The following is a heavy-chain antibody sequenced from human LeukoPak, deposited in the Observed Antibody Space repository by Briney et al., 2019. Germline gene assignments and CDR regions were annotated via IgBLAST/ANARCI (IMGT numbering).Heavy chain of an antibody. CDR3: ARDPCSGGICYFFDY. Sequence: GGSLRLSCAASGFTFSSYAVSWVRQAPGKGLEWVSAISGSGGSTYYADSVKGRFTISRDNSKNTLYLQMNSLRAEDTAVYYCARDPCSGGICYFFDYWGQGTLATVSS. CDR2: ISGSGGST. V-gene: IGHV3-23*01. CDR1: GFTFSSYA. J-gene: IGHJ4*02. D-gene: IGHD2-15*01.